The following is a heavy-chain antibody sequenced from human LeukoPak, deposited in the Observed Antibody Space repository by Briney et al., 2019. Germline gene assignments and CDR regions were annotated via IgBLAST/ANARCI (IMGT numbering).Heavy chain of an antibody. CDR2: ISGSGGST. V-gene: IGHV3-23*01. CDR3: AKERGDYYDSSGSITPFDY. Sequence: GGSLRLSCAASGFTFSSYAMSWVRQAPGKGLEWVSAISGSGGSTYYADSVKGRFTISRDNSKNTLYLQMNSLRAEDTAVYYCAKERGDYYDSSGSITPFDYWGQGTPVTVSS. D-gene: IGHD3-22*01. J-gene: IGHJ4*02. CDR1: GFTFSSYA.